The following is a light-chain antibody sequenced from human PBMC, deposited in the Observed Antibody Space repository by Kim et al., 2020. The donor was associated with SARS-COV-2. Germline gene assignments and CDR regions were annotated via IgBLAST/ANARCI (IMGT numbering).Light chain of an antibody. CDR3: QQTYSTPPT. V-gene: IGKV1-39*01. CDR1: QSINNH. CDR2: AAS. J-gene: IGKJ1*01. Sequence: DVQLTQSPSSLSASVGDRVTITCRASQSINNHINWYQQTPGKAPILLIYAASTLQSGVPLRFSGSGSRTDFTLTISSLQPEDFVTYYCQQTYSTPPTFGQGTKVDIK.